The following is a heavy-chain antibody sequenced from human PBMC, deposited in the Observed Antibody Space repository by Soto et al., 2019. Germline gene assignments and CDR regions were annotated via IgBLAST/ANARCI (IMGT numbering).Heavy chain of an antibody. V-gene: IGHV3-7*01. CDR1: EFTFSNYW. J-gene: IGHJ4*02. CDR3: ARLDFWSDKLLFDY. Sequence: GGSLRLSCAASEFTFSNYWMSWVRRVRQAPGKGLEWVANIKQDGSEKYYVDSVKGRFTISRDNAKNSLYLQMNSLRAEDTAVYYCARLDFWSDKLLFDYWGQGTLVTVSS. D-gene: IGHD3-3*01. CDR2: IKQDGSEK.